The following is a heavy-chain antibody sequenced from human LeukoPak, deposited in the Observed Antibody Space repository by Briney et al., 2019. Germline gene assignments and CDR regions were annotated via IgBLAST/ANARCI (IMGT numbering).Heavy chain of an antibody. V-gene: IGHV4-4*07. J-gene: IGHJ4*02. CDR2: TYITGST. CDR1: GGSISSYY. Sequence: SETLSLTCTVSGGSISSYYWSWFRQPAGKGLEWIGRTYITGSTNYNPSLKSRVTISVDTSKNQFSLKLSSVTAADTAVYYCAREIAYCSGGSCTYYFDYWGQGTLVTVSS. CDR3: AREIAYCSGGSCTYYFDY. D-gene: IGHD2-15*01.